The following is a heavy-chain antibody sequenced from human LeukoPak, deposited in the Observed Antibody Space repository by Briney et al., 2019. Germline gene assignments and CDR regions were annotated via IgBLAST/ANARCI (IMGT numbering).Heavy chain of an antibody. CDR3: AKDIEMVRGVIIS. Sequence: GGSLRLSCAASGFTFSSYGMHWVRQAPGKGLEWVAVISYDGSNKYYADSVKGRFTISRDNSKNTLYLQMNSLRAEDTAVYYCAKDIEMVRGVIISWGQGTLVTVSS. CDR1: GFTFSSYG. CDR2: ISYDGSNK. J-gene: IGHJ4*02. D-gene: IGHD3-10*01. V-gene: IGHV3-30*18.